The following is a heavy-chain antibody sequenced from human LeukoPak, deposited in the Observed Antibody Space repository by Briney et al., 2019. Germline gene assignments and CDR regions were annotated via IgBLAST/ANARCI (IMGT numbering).Heavy chain of an antibody. J-gene: IGHJ4*02. Sequence: PSETLSLTCAVYGGSFSGYYWSWIRQPPGKGLEWIGEINHSGSTNYNPSLKSRVTISVDTSKNQFSLKLSSVTAADTAVYYCARGRLATPHDYWGQGTLVTVSS. V-gene: IGHV4-34*01. CDR2: INHSGST. CDR1: GGSFSGYY. CDR3: ARGRLATPHDY. D-gene: IGHD5-12*01.